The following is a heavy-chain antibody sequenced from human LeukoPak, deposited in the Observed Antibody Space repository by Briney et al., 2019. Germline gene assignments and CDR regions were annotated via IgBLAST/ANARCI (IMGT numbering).Heavy chain of an antibody. CDR1: GYSFTSHW. CDR3: ARHVFGGTYFFDY. CDR2: IYAGDSGT. J-gene: IGHJ4*02. D-gene: IGHD3-3*01. Sequence: GESLKISCRGSGYSFTSHWIGWVRQMPGKGLEWMAIIYAGDSGTRISPSFQGQVTISADKSISTAYLQWSSLKASDTAIYYCARHVFGGTYFFDYWGQGTVVTVSS. V-gene: IGHV5-51*01.